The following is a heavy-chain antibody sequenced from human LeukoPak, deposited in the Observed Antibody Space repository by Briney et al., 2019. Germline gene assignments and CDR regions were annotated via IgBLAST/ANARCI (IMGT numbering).Heavy chain of an antibody. CDR3: VRLFGGVTTFNY. D-gene: IGHD4-17*01. V-gene: IGHV3-7*01. J-gene: IGHJ4*02. CDR2: INPDGSGT. Sequence: PGGSLRLSCAASGFTFSSYAVSWVRQGPGKGLDWVASINPDGSGTRYVDSVRGRFTISRDNAQNSLYLHMNSLSAEDTAVYYCVRLFGGVTTFNYWGQGTLITVSS. CDR1: GFTFSSYA.